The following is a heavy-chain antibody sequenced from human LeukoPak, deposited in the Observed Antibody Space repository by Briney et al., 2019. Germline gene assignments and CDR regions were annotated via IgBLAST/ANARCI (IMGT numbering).Heavy chain of an antibody. J-gene: IGHJ4*02. V-gene: IGHV3-43*01. CDR1: GFNFHRYT. CDR3: AKKLDTMFFDY. Sequence: GGSLRLSCATSGFNFHRYTIHWVRQAPGKGLEWVSLAGWAGGTTYYSDSVRGRFTISRDSGRNSVYLQMNSLTTDDTAFYFCAKKLDTMFFDYWGQGALVTVSS. CDR2: AGWAGGTT. D-gene: IGHD3-10*02.